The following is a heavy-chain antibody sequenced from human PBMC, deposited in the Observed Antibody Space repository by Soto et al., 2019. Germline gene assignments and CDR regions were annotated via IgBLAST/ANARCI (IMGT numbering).Heavy chain of an antibody. CDR2: IWYDGSNK. CDR3: ARDGSGSSWYGGDY. V-gene: IGHV3-33*01. Sequence: GGSLRLSCAASGVTFSSDGMHWVRQAPGKGLEWVAVIWYDGSNKYYADSVKGRFTISRDNSKNTLYLQMNSLRAEDTAVYYCARDGSGSSWYGGDYWGQGTLVTVSS. J-gene: IGHJ4*02. D-gene: IGHD6-13*01. CDR1: GVTFSSDG.